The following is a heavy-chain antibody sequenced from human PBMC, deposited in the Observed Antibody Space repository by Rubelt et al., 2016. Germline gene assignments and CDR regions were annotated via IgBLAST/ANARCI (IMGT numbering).Heavy chain of an antibody. CDR1: GGSINSYY. J-gene: IGHJ4*02. D-gene: IGHD2-21*02. V-gene: IGHV4-59*08. Sequence: QVQLQESGPGLAKPSETLSLTCTVSGGSINSYYWSWIRQPPGKGLEWLAYTHDSGETKYNPSLKSRLIISVDTSKNQLSLKLSSVTAADTAGYHCARQPPDTAAFDYWGQGVLVTVSS. CDR3: ARQPPDTAAFDY. CDR2: THDSGET.